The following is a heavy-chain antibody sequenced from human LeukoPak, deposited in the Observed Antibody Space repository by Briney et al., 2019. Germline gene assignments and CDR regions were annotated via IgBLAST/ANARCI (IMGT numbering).Heavy chain of an antibody. Sequence: ASVKVSCTASGFTFTSTAVQWVRQARGQRLEWIGWILVGSGNTNYAQMFQERVTLTWDVSTSTAYMELSSLRSEDTAVYYCARARTGYCSSTSCSNWFDPWGQGTLVTVSS. CDR3: ARARTGYCSSTSCSNWFDP. J-gene: IGHJ5*02. CDR2: ILVGSGNT. V-gene: IGHV1-58*01. CDR1: GFTFTSTA. D-gene: IGHD2-2*01.